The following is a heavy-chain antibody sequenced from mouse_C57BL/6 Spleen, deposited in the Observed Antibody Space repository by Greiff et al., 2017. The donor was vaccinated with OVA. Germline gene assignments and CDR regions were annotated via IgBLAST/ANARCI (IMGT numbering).Heavy chain of an antibody. J-gene: IGHJ2*01. Sequence: QVQLQQPGAELVRPGTSVKLSCKASGYTFTSYWMHWVKQRPGQGLEWIGVIDPSDSYTNYNQKFKGKATLTVDTSSSTAYMQLSSLTSEDSAVYYCARRSTGTHFDYWGKGTTLTVSS. V-gene: IGHV1-59*01. CDR1: GYTFTSYW. CDR3: ARRSTGTHFDY. CDR2: IDPSDSYT. D-gene: IGHD4-1*02.